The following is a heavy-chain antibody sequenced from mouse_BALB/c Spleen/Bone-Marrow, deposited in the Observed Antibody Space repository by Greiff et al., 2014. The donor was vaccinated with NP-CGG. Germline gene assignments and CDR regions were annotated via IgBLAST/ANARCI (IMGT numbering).Heavy chain of an antibody. V-gene: IGHV1-69*01. D-gene: IGHD2-4*01. CDR2: IDTSDSYT. J-gene: IGHJ2*01. CDR3: SRTRYDYYFDY. Sequence: QVQLQQSGAELVMPGASVKMSCKASGYTFTDYWMHWVKQRHGQGLEWIGAIDTSDSYTSYNQKFKGKATLTVDESSSTAYMQLSSLTSEDSAFYYCSRTRYDYYFDYWGQGTTHKISS. CDR1: GYTFTDYW.